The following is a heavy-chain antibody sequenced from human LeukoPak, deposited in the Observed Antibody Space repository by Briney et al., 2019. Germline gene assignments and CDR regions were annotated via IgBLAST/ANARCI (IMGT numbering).Heavy chain of an antibody. CDR3: ARDPYSSSPSEMVDY. CDR2: INSDGSST. V-gene: IGHV3-74*01. J-gene: IGHJ4*02. CDR1: GFTFSSYW. Sequence: PGGSLRLSCAASGFTFSSYWMHRVRQAPGKGLVWVSRINSDGSSTTYADSVKGRFTISRDNAKNTLYLQMNSLRVEDTAVYYCARDPYSSSPSEMVDYWGQGTLVTVSS. D-gene: IGHD6-13*01.